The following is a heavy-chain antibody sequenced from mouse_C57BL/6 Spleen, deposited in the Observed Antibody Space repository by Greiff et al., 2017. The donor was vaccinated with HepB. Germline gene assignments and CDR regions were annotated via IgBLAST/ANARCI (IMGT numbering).Heavy chain of an antibody. CDR2: ISNGGGST. CDR3: ARHVYGSPSY. D-gene: IGHD1-1*01. CDR1: GFTFSDYY. Sequence: EVKLMESGGGLVQPGGSLKLSCAASGFTFSDYYMYWVRQTPEKRLEWVAYISNGGGSTYYPDTVKGRFTISRDNAKNTLYLQMSRLKSEDTAMYYCARHVYGSPSYWGQGTLVTVSA. J-gene: IGHJ3*01. V-gene: IGHV5-12*01.